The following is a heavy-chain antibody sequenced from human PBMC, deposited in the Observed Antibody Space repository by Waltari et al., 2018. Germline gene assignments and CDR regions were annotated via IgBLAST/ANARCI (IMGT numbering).Heavy chain of an antibody. CDR3: AKEFHSSGLPGSDY. J-gene: IGHJ4*02. Sequence: EVQLLESGGGLVQPGGSLRLSCAASGFTFSSYAMSWVRQAPGKGLSLCSVIYRGCSHNYAGSEKCQYTISRDNSKNTLDLQMNSRRAEDTAVYYCAKEFHSSGLPGSDYWGQGTLVTVSS. V-gene: IGHV3-23*03. D-gene: IGHD3-22*01. CDR2: IYRGCSH. CDR1: GFTFSSYA.